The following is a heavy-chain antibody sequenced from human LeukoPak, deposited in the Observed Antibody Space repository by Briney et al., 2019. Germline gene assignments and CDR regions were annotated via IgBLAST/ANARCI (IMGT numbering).Heavy chain of an antibody. J-gene: IGHJ3*02. Sequence: TGGSLRLSCAASGFSFSSHTMDWVRQAPGKGLEWVSSIGSDGTTMFYADSVKGRFTISRDNAKNSLYLQMNSLRAEDTAVYYCARKAAADAFDIWGQGTMVTVSS. CDR2: IGSDGTTM. V-gene: IGHV3-48*01. CDR3: ARKAAADAFDI. CDR1: GFSFSSHT. D-gene: IGHD6-13*01.